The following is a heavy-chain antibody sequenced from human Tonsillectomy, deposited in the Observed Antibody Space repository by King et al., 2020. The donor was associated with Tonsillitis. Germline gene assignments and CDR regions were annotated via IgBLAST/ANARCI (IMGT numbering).Heavy chain of an antibody. J-gene: IGHJ3*02. CDR2: IYYTGST. D-gene: IGHD3-22*01. CDR1: GGSMSSYY. CDR3: ARGGHQDGAGYYYHALHI. V-gene: IGHV4-59*01. Sequence: QLQESGPGLVKPSETLSLTCSVSGGSMSSYYWNWIRQSPGKGLEWIGDIYYTGSTNYNPSLRTRVSISVDTSKNQFSLRLSSVTAADTAVYYWARGGHQDGAGYYYHALHIWGQGTLVSASS.